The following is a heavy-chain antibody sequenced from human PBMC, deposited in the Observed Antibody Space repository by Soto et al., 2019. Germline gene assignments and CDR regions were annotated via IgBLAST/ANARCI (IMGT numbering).Heavy chain of an antibody. D-gene: IGHD4-17*01. V-gene: IGHV4-59*01. CDR1: GGSISSYY. J-gene: IGHJ6*02. CDR2: IYYSGST. CDR3: ARDHGDYGYYYYGMDV. Sequence: LSLTCTVSGGSISSYYGSWLRQPPGKGLEWVGYIYYSGSTNYNPSLKSRVTISVDTSKNQFSLKLSPVTAADTAVYYCARDHGDYGYYYYGMDVWGQGTTVTVSS.